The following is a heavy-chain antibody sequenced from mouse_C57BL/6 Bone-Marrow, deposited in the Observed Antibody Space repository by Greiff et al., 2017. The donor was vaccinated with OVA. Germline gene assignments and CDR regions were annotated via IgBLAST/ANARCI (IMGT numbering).Heavy chain of an antibody. V-gene: IGHV2-9-1*01. CDR3: ARPYGYDGAPWFAY. CDR1: GFSLTSYA. D-gene: IGHD2-2*01. CDR2: IWTGGGT. Sequence: VKLMESGPGLVAPSQSLSITCTVSGFSLTSYAISWVRQPPGKGLEWLGVIWTGGGTNYNSALKSRLSISKDNSKSQVFLKMNSLQTDDTARYYCARPYGYDGAPWFAYWGQGTLVTVSA. J-gene: IGHJ3*01.